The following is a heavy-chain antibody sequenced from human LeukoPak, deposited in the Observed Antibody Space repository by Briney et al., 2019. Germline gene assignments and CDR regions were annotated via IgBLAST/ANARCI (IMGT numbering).Heavy chain of an antibody. V-gene: IGHV3-11*04. CDR3: ARDRGIVYQGHYYMDV. Sequence: GGSLRLSCAASGFRSSDYYMSWIRQAPGKGLEWISYITTSGDTIYYADSVKGRFTISRDNAKNSLFLQMNSLRAEDTAVYYCARDRGIVYQGHYYMDVWGKGTTVTVSS. D-gene: IGHD2-8*01. J-gene: IGHJ6*03. CDR2: ITTSGDTI. CDR1: GFRSSDYY.